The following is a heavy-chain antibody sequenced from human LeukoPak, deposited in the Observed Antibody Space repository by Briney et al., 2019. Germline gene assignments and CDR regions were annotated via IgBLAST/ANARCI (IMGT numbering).Heavy chain of an antibody. V-gene: IGHV3-23*01. CDR1: GFTFSIYT. Sequence: PGGSLRLSCAASGFTFSIYTMSWVRQAPGKGLEWVSAISDSGFGTYYADSVKGRFTISRDNSKNTLYLQMNILRAEDTAIYYCAKGTYCDGGACPPGIYYYYYMDVWGKGTTVTVSS. CDR3: AKGTYCDGGACPPGIYYYYYMDV. CDR2: ISDSGFGT. D-gene: IGHD2-8*02. J-gene: IGHJ6*03.